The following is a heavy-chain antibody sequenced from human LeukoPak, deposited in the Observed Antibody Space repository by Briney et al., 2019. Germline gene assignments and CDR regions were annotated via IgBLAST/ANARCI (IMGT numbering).Heavy chain of an antibody. V-gene: IGHV3-21*01. CDR3: ARDGSLTYWYFDH. CDR1: GFTFSSYS. CDR2: ISSSSSYI. D-gene: IGHD3-10*01. J-gene: IGHJ4*02. Sequence: SGGSLRLSCAASGFTFSSYSMNWVRQAPGKGLGWVSSISSSSSYIYYADSVKGRFTISRDNAKNSLYLQMNSLRAEDTAVYYCARDGSLTYWYFDHWGQGTLVTVSS.